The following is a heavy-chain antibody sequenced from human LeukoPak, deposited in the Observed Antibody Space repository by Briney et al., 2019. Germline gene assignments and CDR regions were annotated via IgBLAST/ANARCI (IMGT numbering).Heavy chain of an antibody. Sequence: GSLRLSRAASGFTVSSNYMSWVRQAPGKGLEWVSVIYSGGSTYYADSVKGRFTISRDNSKNTLYLQMNSLRAEDTAMYYCAKGDAVILGAFDIWGQGTMVTVSS. CDR2: IYSGGST. CDR1: GFTVSSNY. D-gene: IGHD2/OR15-2a*01. J-gene: IGHJ3*02. CDR3: AKGDAVILGAFDI. V-gene: IGHV3-53*01.